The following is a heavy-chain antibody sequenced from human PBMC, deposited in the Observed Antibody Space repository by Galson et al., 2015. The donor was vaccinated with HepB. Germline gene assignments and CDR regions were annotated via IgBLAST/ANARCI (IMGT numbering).Heavy chain of an antibody. J-gene: IGHJ5*02. CDR1: GGSISSYY. D-gene: IGHD2-15*01. CDR2: FFYSGTS. CDR3: ARWEVVVGTTSSRFDP. V-gene: IGHV4-59*01. Sequence: ETLSLTYTVSGGSISSYYWSWIRQPPRKGLEWIGYFFYSGTSNYNPSLKSRVTMSVDTSKNQFSLKLSSVTAADTAVYYCARWEVVVGTTSSRFDPWGQGTLVTV.